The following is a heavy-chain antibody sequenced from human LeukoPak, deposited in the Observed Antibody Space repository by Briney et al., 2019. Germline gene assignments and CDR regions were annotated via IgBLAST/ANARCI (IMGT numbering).Heavy chain of an antibody. CDR2: INGDGSEK. CDR1: GFSLSTFN. CDR3: ARARYCSSGNCYKDY. V-gene: IGHV3-7*01. Sequence: GGSLRLSCAASGFSLSTFNMNWVRQAPGKGLEWVANINGDGSEKYFAGSVKGRFTISRDNARNSLFLQMNSLRAEDTAVYYCARARYCSSGNCYKDYWGQGSLVTVSS. D-gene: IGHD2-15*01. J-gene: IGHJ4*02.